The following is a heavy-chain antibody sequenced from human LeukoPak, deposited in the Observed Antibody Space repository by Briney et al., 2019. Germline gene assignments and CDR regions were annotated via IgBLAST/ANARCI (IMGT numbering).Heavy chain of an antibody. CDR2: INHSGST. D-gene: IGHD3-16*02. J-gene: IGHJ5*02. CDR1: GGSXXGYY. V-gene: IGHV4-34*01. Sequence: TXXLTXAXXGGSXXGYYWSWIRQPPGKGVEWIGEINHSGSTNYNPSLKSRVTISVDTSKNQFSLKLSSVTAADTAVYYCARFITNWFDPWGQGTLVTVSS. CDR3: ARFITNWFDP.